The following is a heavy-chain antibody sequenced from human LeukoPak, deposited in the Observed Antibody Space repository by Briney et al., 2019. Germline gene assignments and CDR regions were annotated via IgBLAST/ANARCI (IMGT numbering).Heavy chain of an antibody. D-gene: IGHD1-26*01. V-gene: IGHV3-7*05. J-gene: IGHJ4*02. Sequence: GGSLRLSCAASLSTLSTYWMTWFRQTPGGGLEWVASLKQDGSDKYYVDSVKGRFTIYRGNAPNSLYLQMNSLSAEDTAVYYCARETRGTVGSYWGQGTLVTVSS. CDR2: LKQDGSDK. CDR1: LSTLSTYW. CDR3: ARETRGTVGSY.